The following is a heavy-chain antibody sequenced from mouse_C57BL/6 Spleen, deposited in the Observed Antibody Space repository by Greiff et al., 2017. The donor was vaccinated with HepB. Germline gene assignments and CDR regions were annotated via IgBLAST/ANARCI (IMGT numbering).Heavy chain of an antibody. CDR1: GYTFTNYW. J-gene: IGHJ3*01. V-gene: IGHV1-63*01. Sequence: VQLQQSGAELVRPGTSVKMSCKASGYTFTNYWIGWAKQRPGHGLEWIGDIYPGGGYTNYNEKFKGKATLTADKSSSTAYMQFSSLTSEDSAIYYCAREGNWDPFAYWGQGTLVTVSA. D-gene: IGHD4-1*01. CDR2: IYPGGGYT. CDR3: AREGNWDPFAY.